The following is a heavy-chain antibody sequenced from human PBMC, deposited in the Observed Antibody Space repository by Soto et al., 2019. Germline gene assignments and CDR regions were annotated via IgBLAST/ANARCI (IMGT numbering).Heavy chain of an antibody. J-gene: IGHJ4*02. CDR2: IYYSGDT. CDR1: GGAISDSSYY. D-gene: IGHD1-26*01. Sequence: QLQLQESGPGLVKPSETLSLTCTVSGGAISDSSYYWVWIRQPPGRRLEWIGNIYYSGDTEYNPSLKSRVTISVDTSKNLFSLKLRSVTAADTAGYYCARLSSGNYDGLDSWGQGTLVTVSS. V-gene: IGHV4-39*02. CDR3: ARLSSGNYDGLDS.